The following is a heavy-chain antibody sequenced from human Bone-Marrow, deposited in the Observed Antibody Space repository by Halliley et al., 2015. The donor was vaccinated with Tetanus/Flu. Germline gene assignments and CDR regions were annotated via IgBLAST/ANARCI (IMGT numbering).Heavy chain of an antibody. Sequence: KGLEWIGYVYDSGRTNYNPPLKSRVTISGDTARNQFSLKLSSVTAADTAIYYCARSITFDNWGQGTLVTVSS. V-gene: IGHV4-59*01. CDR2: VYDSGRT. D-gene: IGHD3-10*01. CDR3: ARSITFDN. J-gene: IGHJ4*02.